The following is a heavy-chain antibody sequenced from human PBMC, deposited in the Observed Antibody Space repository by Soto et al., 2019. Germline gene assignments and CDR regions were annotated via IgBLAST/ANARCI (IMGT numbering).Heavy chain of an antibody. D-gene: IGHD3-10*01. Sequence: GESLKISCKGSGYSFTSYWISWVRQMPGKGLEWMGRIDPSDSYANYSPSFQGHVTISADKSISTAYLQWSSLKASDTAMYYCARLGGSGYPYYYYGMDVWGQGTTVTVSS. V-gene: IGHV5-10-1*01. CDR3: ARLGGSGYPYYYYGMDV. J-gene: IGHJ6*02. CDR2: IDPSDSYA. CDR1: GYSFTSYW.